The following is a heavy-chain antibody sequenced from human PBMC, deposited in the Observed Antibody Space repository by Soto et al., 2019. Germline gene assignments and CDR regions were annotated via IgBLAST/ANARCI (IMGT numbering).Heavy chain of an antibody. CDR3: ASLSLTKPGDY. Sequence: EVHLVESGGGLVQPGGSLRLSCAASGFTFSDYPMHWVRQAPGKGLVWVSRIYSDGSDTAYADSVKGRFTISRDNAKNTLSLQMNSLRAEDTAVYSCASLSLTKPGDYWGQGTLVTVSS. J-gene: IGHJ4*02. CDR1: GFTFSDYP. CDR2: IYSDGSDT. V-gene: IGHV3-74*01. D-gene: IGHD4-4*01.